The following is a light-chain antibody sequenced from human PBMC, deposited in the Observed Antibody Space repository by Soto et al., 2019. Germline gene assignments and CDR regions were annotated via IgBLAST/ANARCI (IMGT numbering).Light chain of an antibody. J-gene: IGLJ3*02. CDR1: SNDVWTYNL. V-gene: IGLV2-23*02. CDR2: EAS. CDR3: CSYGRSRTFGVE. Sequence: QSVLTQPASVSGSPGQSITISCTATSNDVWTYNLVSWYQQHPGKAPKLLLFEASKRPLETSVRFSGSKSGNTASLTISGLQAEDEGHYYCCSYGRSRTFGVEFGGGTKLTVL.